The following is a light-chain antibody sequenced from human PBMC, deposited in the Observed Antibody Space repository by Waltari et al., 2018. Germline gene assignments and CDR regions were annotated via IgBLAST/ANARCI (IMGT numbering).Light chain of an antibody. CDR3: GADHGSGSSFVYV. CDR2: VGTGGIVG. CDR1: SGHMNYN. V-gene: IGLV9-49*03. J-gene: IGLJ1*01. Sequence: QPVLTQPPSASASLGASVTLTCTLSSGHMNYNVDWDQQRQGKGRRFVMRVGTGGIVGSKGDGIPDRFSVLGSGLNRYLTIKNIQEEDESDYHCGADHGSGSSFVYVFGTGTKVTVL.